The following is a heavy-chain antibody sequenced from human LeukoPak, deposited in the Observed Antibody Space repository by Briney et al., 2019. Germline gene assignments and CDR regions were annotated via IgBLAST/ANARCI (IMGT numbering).Heavy chain of an antibody. D-gene: IGHD2-15*01. CDR3: ATSPRGWYYFDS. Sequence: PGGSLRLSCAASGFTFSSYAMSWVRQAPGKGLEWVSAISGSSGSTYYADSVKGRFTISRDNSKNTMYLQMNSLRAEDTAVYYCATSPRGWYYFDSWGQGTLVTVSS. CDR1: GFTFSSYA. J-gene: IGHJ4*02. CDR2: ISGSSGST. V-gene: IGHV3-23*01.